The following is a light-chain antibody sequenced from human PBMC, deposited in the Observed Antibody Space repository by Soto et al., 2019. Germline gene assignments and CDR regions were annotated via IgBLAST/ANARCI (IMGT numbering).Light chain of an antibody. CDR3: QQYNSYPL. J-gene: IGKJ2*01. CDR1: QSISSW. Sequence: DIQMTQSPSTLSASVGDRVTITCRASQSISSWLAWYQQKPGKAPKLLIYDAYSLESGVPSRFSGSGSGTDFTLTISSMQHDDFATYYCQQYNSYPLFGQGTKLEIK. V-gene: IGKV1-5*01. CDR2: DAY.